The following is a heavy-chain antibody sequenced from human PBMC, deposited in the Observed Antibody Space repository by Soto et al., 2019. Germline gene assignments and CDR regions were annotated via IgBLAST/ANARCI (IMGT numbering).Heavy chain of an antibody. D-gene: IGHD5-18*01. Sequence: QVQLVESGGGVVQPERSLRLSCAASGFIFSNYGMHWVRQAPGKGLEWVAVVSSAGSTKHYADYVKGRFTISRDNSKNTVCLQMNSLRAEDTAVYYCAKDLCYSYGGFFDYWGQGTLVTVSS. CDR2: VSSAGSTK. J-gene: IGHJ4*02. CDR1: GFIFSNYG. V-gene: IGHV3-30*18. CDR3: AKDLCYSYGGFFDY.